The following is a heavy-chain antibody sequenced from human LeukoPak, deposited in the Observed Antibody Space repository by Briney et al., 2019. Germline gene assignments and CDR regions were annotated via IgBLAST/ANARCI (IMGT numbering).Heavy chain of an antibody. D-gene: IGHD2-2*01. CDR2: IYSTGGT. CDR1: GGSLSSYF. J-gene: IGHJ4*02. V-gene: IGHV4-59*01. CDR3: ARDGGGTSRPFDY. Sequence: SETLSLTCTVSGGSLSSYFWSWIRQPPGKGLEWMGNIYSTGGTSYNPSLKSRVTISVDTSKKQFSLRVSSVTAADTAVYYCARDGGGTSRPFDYWGQGTPVTVSS.